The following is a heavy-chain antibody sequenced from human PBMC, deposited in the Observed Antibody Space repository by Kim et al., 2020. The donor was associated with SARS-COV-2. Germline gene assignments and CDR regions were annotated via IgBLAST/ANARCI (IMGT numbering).Heavy chain of an antibody. J-gene: IGHJ3*02. Sequence: VKHRFTNSRDNSKNPLYLEMNSLSAEDTAVYYCARNYYGSGSYYTNDAFDIWGQGTMVTVSS. CDR3: ARNYYGSGSYYTNDAFDI. V-gene: IGHV3-30*07. D-gene: IGHD3-10*01.